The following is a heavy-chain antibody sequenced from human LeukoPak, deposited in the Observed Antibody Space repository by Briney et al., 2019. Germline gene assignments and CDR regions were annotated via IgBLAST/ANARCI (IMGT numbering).Heavy chain of an antibody. J-gene: IGHJ3*02. CDR3: ARVGTTSTNYDAFDI. CDR2: ISYDGSNK. D-gene: IGHD2-8*01. Sequence: GGSLRLSCAASGFTFSSYAMHWVRQAPGKGLEWVAVISYDGSNKYYADSVKGRFTISRDNSKNTLYLQMNSLRAEDTAVYYCARVGTTSTNYDAFDIWGQGTMVTVSS. CDR1: GFTFSSYA. V-gene: IGHV3-30*04.